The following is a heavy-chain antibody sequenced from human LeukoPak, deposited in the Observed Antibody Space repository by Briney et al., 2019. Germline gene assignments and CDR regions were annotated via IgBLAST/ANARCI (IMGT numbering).Heavy chain of an antibody. Sequence: PSETLSLTCTVSGGFISSYYWSWIRQPPGKGLEWIGYIYYSGSTNYNPSLKSRVTISVDTSKNQFSLKLSSVTAADTAVYYCARGSRRGTNYWGQGTLVTVSS. CDR3: ARGSRRGTNY. CDR1: GGFISSYY. V-gene: IGHV4-59*12. CDR2: IYYSGST. D-gene: IGHD3-16*01. J-gene: IGHJ4*02.